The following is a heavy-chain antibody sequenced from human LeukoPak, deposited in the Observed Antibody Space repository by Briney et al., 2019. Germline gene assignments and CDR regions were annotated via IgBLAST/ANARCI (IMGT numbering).Heavy chain of an antibody. J-gene: IGHJ4*02. CDR2: ISGSGGST. V-gene: IGHV3-23*01. D-gene: IGHD4-17*01. CDR1: GFTFSSYA. Sequence: PGGSLRLSCAASGFTFSSYAMSWVRQAPGKGLEWVSAISGSGGSTYYADSVKGRFTISRDNSKNTLYLQMNSLRAEDTAVYYCAKSRRPYGDYGTPFDYWDQGTLVTVSS. CDR3: AKSRRPYGDYGTPFDY.